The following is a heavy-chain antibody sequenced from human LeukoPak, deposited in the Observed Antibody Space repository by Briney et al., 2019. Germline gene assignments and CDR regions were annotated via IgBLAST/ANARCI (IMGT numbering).Heavy chain of an antibody. CDR1: GFTFSSYE. V-gene: IGHV3-21*05. CDR3: ARDLLGWELHYFDY. Sequence: GGSLRLSCAASGFTFSSYEMNWVRQAPGKGLEWVSYISGSSSYIYYADSVKGRFSISRDNAKNSLYLQMNSLRAEDTAVYYCARDLLGWELHYFDYWGQGTLVTVSS. CDR2: ISGSSSYI. J-gene: IGHJ4*02. D-gene: IGHD1-26*01.